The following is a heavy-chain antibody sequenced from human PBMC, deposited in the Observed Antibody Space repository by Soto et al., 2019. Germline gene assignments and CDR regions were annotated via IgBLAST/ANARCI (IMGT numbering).Heavy chain of an antibody. J-gene: IGHJ4*02. Sequence: EVQLLESGGGLVQPGGSLRLSCAASGFTFNNYAMTWGRPAPGKVLEWVSAISGGGDTTSYADSVKGRFTVSRDGSKNTRYLQMSSLRAEDTALDYCAKGRGGSGSLTPRVDFWCQGTLVTGSS. CDR1: GFTFNNYA. CDR3: AKGRGGSGSLTPRVDF. V-gene: IGHV3-23*01. D-gene: IGHD3-10*01. CDR2: ISGGGDTT.